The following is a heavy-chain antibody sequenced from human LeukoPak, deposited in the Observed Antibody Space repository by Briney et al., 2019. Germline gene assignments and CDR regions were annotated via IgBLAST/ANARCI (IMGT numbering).Heavy chain of an antibody. V-gene: IGHV1-69*04. CDR3: AREALYCSSTSCYTVIEGYYFDY. D-gene: IGHD2-2*02. Sequence: EASVKVSCKASGGTFSSYAISWVRQAPGQGLEWMGRIIPILGIANYAQKFQGRVTITADKSTSTAYMELSSLRSEDTAVYYCAREALYCSSTSCYTVIEGYYFDYWGQGTLVTVSS. CDR1: GGTFSSYA. CDR2: IIPILGIA. J-gene: IGHJ4*02.